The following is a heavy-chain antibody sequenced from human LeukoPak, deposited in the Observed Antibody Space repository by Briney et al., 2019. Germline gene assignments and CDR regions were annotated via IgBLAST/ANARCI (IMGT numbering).Heavy chain of an antibody. CDR2: INRSGSA. J-gene: IGHJ4*02. Sequence: SETLSLTCAVYGGSLSGYYWSWIRQPPGRGLEWIGEINRSGSANYNPSLKSRVTVSVDTSKNQFSLKLSSVTAADTAVYYCAREHPIYSGSYKIDCWGQGTLVTVSS. D-gene: IGHD1-26*01. CDR1: GGSLSGYY. V-gene: IGHV4-34*01. CDR3: AREHPIYSGSYKIDC.